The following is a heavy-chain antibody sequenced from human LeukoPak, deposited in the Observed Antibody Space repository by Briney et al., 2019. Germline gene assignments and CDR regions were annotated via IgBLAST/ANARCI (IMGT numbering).Heavy chain of an antibody. V-gene: IGHV3-23*01. Sequence: GSLRLSCAASGFTFSSYAMTWVRQAPGKGLEWVSSISNSGGNTYYADSVKGRFTISRDNSRNTLYLQMNSLRAEDTALYYCAKGGEATILHFDYWGQGTLVTVSS. J-gene: IGHJ4*02. D-gene: IGHD5-12*01. CDR2: ISNSGGNT. CDR1: GFTFSSYA. CDR3: AKGGEATILHFDY.